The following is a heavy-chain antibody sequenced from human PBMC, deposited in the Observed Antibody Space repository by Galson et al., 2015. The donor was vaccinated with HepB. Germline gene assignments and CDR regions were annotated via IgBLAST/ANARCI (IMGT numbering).Heavy chain of an antibody. CDR1: GFTFSKAW. D-gene: IGHD2-21*02. V-gene: IGHV3-15*01. J-gene: IGHJ4*02. Sequence: SLRLSCAVSGFTFSKAWMTWIRQAPGKGLQWVGRIKSKADGATTEYAASVKDRFTISRDDSKNKFYLQMNSLKSEDTAVYYCATASVTYFDYWGLGTRVIVSS. CDR2: IKSKADGATT. CDR3: ATASVTYFDY.